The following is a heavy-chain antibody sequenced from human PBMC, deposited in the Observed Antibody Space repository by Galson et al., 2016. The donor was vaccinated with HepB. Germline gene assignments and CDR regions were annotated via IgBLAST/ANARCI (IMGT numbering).Heavy chain of an antibody. V-gene: IGHV3-23*01. Sequence: SLRLSCAASGFTFNTYAMSWVRQAPGKGLEWVSTLSASGGATYYSDSVKGRFTISRDNSKNTLYLQMNSLRDEDTAVYYCAKVLPYSAGHGMDVRGQGTTVTVSS. CDR2: LSASGGAT. CDR3: AKVLPYSAGHGMDV. D-gene: IGHD6-13*01. CDR1: GFTFNTYA. J-gene: IGHJ6*01.